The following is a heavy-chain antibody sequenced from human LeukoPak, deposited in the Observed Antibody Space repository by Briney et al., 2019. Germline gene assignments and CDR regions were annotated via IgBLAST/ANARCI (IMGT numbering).Heavy chain of an antibody. CDR3: ASLRRGELYSLGY. V-gene: IGHV4-34*01. CDR1: GGSFSGYY. D-gene: IGHD3-16*01. J-gene: IGHJ4*02. Sequence: SETLSLTCAVYGGSFSGYYWSWIRQPPGKGLEWIGEINHSGSTNYNPSLKSRVTISVDTSKNQFSLKLSSVTAADTAVYYRASLRRGELYSLGYWGQGTLVTVSS. CDR2: INHSGST.